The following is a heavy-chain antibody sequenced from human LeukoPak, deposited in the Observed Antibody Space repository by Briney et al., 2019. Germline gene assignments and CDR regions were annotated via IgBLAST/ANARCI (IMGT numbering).Heavy chain of an antibody. Sequence: SETLSLTCTVSGGSIIRYYWSWIRQPPGEGLEYIGHVYYTGSASYNPSLKSRVTISVDTSNNQFSLKLTSVTVADTAVYYCARFSSTGLEYWGQGTLVTVSA. V-gene: IGHV4-59*01. D-gene: IGHD1-1*01. CDR2: VYYTGSA. CDR3: ARFSSTGLEY. J-gene: IGHJ4*02. CDR1: GGSIIRYY.